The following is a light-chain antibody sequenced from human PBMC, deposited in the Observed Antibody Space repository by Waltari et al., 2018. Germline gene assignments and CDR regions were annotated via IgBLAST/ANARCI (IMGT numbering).Light chain of an antibody. J-gene: IGKJ4*01. CDR3: QQYGSSPLT. CDR1: QSVSRSY. Sequence: EIVLTQYPGTLSLFPGERASLSCRASQSVSRSYLAWYQQKPGQPPRPLIYGAFSRAPGIPDSFSGSGSGTDFTLTISRLEPEDFAVYYCQQYGSSPLTFGGGTKVEIK. V-gene: IGKV3-20*01. CDR2: GAF.